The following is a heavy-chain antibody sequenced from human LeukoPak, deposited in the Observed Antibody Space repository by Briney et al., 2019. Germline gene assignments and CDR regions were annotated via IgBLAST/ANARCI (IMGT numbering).Heavy chain of an antibody. D-gene: IGHD3-9*01. J-gene: IGHJ4*02. CDR2: INWNGGST. Sequence: GGSLRLSCAASGFTFDDYGMSWVRQAPGKGLEWVSGINWNGGSTGYADSVKGRFTISRDNSKNTPYLQMNSLRAEDTAVYYCAKDLTYYDILTGPIDYWGQGTLVTVSS. V-gene: IGHV3-20*04. CDR1: GFTFDDYG. CDR3: AKDLTYYDILTGPIDY.